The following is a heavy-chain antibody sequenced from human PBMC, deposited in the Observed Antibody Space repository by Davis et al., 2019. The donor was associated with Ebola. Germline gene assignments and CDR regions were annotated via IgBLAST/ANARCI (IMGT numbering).Heavy chain of an antibody. J-gene: IGHJ4*02. V-gene: IGHV1-69*13. D-gene: IGHD3-22*01. Sequence: SVKVSCKASGGTFSSYAISWVRQAPGQGLEWMGGIIPIFGTANYAQKFQGRVTITADESTSTAYMELSSLRSEDTAVYYCAREVNYYDSNGIFDYWGQGTLVTVSS. CDR3: AREVNYYDSNGIFDY. CDR2: IIPIFGTA. CDR1: GGTFSSYA.